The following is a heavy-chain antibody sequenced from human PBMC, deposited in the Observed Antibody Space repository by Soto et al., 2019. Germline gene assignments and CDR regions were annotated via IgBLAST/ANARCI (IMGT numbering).Heavy chain of an antibody. J-gene: IGHJ5*02. D-gene: IGHD5-18*01. CDR3: ARLKDTAMVTWFDP. V-gene: IGHV3-21*01. CDR2: ISSSSSYI. CDR1: GFTFSSYS. Sequence: PGGSLRLSCAASGFTFSSYSMNWVRQAPGKGLEWVSSISSSSSYIYYADSVKGRFTISRDNAKNSLYLQMNSLRAEDTAVYYCARLKDTAMVTWFDPWGQGTLVTVSS.